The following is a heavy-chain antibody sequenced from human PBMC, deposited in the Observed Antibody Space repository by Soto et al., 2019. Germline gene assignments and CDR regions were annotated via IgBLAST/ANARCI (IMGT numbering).Heavy chain of an antibody. J-gene: IGHJ4*02. CDR3: ARADGYSSGWYYDY. Sequence: SETLSLTCTVSDGSISSYYWSWIRQPPGKRLEWIGYIYYSGSTNYNPSLKSRVTISVDTSKNQFSLKLSSVTAADTAVYYCARADGYSSGWYYDYWGQGTLVTVSS. D-gene: IGHD6-19*01. CDR2: IYYSGST. CDR1: DGSISSYY. V-gene: IGHV4-59*01.